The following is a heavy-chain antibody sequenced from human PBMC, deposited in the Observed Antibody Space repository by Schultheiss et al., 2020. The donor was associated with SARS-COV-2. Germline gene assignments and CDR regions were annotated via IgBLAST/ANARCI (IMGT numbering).Heavy chain of an antibody. D-gene: IGHD2-2*01. CDR1: GFTFSPYA. Sequence: GGSLRLSCAASGFTFSPYAMHWVRQAPGRGLEWVALISNDGTYKSYADSVKGRFTISRDSSKNTMFLQMNSLRPEDTPVFYCARDGGFCSSASCQNRGYFCYMDVWGRGATVTVSS. CDR2: ISNDGTYK. J-gene: IGHJ6*03. CDR3: ARDGGFCSSASCQNRGYFCYMDV. V-gene: IGHV3-30*04.